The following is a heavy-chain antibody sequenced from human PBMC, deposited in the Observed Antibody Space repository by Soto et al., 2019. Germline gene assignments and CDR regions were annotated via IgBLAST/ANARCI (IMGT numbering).Heavy chain of an antibody. V-gene: IGHV3-30*18. CDR2: ISYDGSNK. D-gene: IGHD3-22*01. J-gene: IGHJ4*02. CDR1: GFTFSSYG. Sequence: PGGSLRLSCAASGFTFSSYGMHWVRQAPGKGLEWVAVISYDGSNKYYADSVKGRFTISRDNSKNTLYLQMNSLRAEDTAVYYCAKDVGSLDYDSSGHGDYWGQGILVTVSS. CDR3: AKDVGSLDYDSSGHGDY.